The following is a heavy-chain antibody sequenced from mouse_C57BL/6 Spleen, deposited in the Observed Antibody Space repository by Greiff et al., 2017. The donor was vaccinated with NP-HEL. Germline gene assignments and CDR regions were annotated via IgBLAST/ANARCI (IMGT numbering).Heavy chain of an antibody. CDR2: IDPENGDT. Sequence: DVKLQESGAELVRPGASVKLSCTASGFNIKDDYMHWVKQRPEQGLEWIGWIDPENGDTEYASKFQGKATITADTSSNTAYLQLSSLTSEDTAVYYCTNLLPFDYWGQGTTLTVSS. CDR1: GFNIKDDY. V-gene: IGHV14-4*01. J-gene: IGHJ2*01. CDR3: TNLLPFDY. D-gene: IGHD2-1*01.